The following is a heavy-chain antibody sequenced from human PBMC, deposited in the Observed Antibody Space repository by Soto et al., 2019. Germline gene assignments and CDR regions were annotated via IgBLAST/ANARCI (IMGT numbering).Heavy chain of an antibody. J-gene: IGHJ5*02. V-gene: IGHV3-30-3*01. Sequence: GGSLRLSCAASGFTFSSYAMHWVRQAPGKGLEWVAVISYDGSNKYYADSVKGRFTISRDNSKNTLYLQMNSLRAEDTAVYYCARGPIVLVPAQPFDPWGQGTLVTVSS. D-gene: IGHD2-2*01. CDR1: GFTFSSYA. CDR2: ISYDGSNK. CDR3: ARGPIVLVPAQPFDP.